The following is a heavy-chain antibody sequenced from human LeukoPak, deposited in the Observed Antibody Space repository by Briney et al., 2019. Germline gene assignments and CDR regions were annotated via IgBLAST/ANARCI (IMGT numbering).Heavy chain of an antibody. CDR2: IYYSGST. V-gene: IGHV4-59*01. D-gene: IGHD6-13*01. J-gene: IGHJ4*02. CDR3: ARVTGYVMEDYFDY. CDR1: GGSFSGYY. Sequence: SETLSLTCAVYGGSFSGYYWSWIQQPPGKGLEWIGYIYYSGSTNYNPSLKSRVTISVDTSKNQFSLRLSSVTAADTAVYYCARVTGYVMEDYFDYWGQGTLVTVSS.